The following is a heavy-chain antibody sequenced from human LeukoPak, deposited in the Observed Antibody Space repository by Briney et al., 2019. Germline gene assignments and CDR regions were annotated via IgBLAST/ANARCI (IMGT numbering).Heavy chain of an antibody. Sequence: PSETLSLTCAVYGGSFSGYYWSWIRHPPGKGLEWIGEINHSGSTNYNPSLKSRVTISVDTSKNQFSLKLSSVTAADTAVYYCARGSPSGDIVVVPAAMKSAAWFDPWGQGTLVTVSS. V-gene: IGHV4-34*01. CDR3: ARGSPSGDIVVVPAAMKSAAWFDP. CDR1: GGSFSGYY. CDR2: INHSGST. J-gene: IGHJ5*02. D-gene: IGHD2-2*01.